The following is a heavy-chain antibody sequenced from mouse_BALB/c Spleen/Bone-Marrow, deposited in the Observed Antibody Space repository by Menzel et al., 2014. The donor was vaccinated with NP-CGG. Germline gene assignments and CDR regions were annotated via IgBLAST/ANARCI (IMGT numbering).Heavy chain of an antibody. CDR1: GYTFTEYI. J-gene: IGHJ4*01. V-gene: IGHV1-62-2*01. CDR2: FFPGSGFI. D-gene: IGHD2-12*01. Sequence: QLQQSGAELVKPGASVKVACKASGYTFTEYIIHWIKQRSGQGLEWIGWFFPGSGFIKYNEKFKDKASLTADKSSSTVYMELSRLTSEDSAVYFCARHEDLDIRRRLGAMDYWGQGTSVTVSS. CDR3: ARHEDLDIRRRLGAMDY.